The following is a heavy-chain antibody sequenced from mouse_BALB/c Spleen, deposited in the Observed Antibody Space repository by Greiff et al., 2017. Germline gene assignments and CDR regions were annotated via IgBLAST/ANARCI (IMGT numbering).Heavy chain of an antibody. J-gene: IGHJ2*01. Sequence: EVKLQESGPELVKPGASVKISCKASGYTFTDYNMHWVKQSHGKSLEWIGYIYPYNGGTGYNQKFKSKATLTVDNSSSTAYMELRSLTSEDSAVYYWASGLLRRFDYWGQGTTLTVSS. CDR3: ASGLLRRFDY. CDR2: IYPYNGGT. CDR1: GYTFTDYN. V-gene: IGHV1S29*02. D-gene: IGHD1-1*01.